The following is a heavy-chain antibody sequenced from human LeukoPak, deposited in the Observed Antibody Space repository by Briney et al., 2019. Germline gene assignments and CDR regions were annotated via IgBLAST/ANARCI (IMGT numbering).Heavy chain of an antibody. D-gene: IGHD5-24*01. Sequence: GGSLRLSCAASGFTFSDYYMSWIRQAPGKGLEWVSYISRSSSYTNYADSVKGRFTISRDNAKNSLYLQMNSLRAEDTAVYYCAREEMATPHDAFDIWGQGTMVTVSS. CDR2: ISRSSSYT. V-gene: IGHV3-11*05. CDR1: GFTFSDYY. J-gene: IGHJ3*02. CDR3: AREEMATPHDAFDI.